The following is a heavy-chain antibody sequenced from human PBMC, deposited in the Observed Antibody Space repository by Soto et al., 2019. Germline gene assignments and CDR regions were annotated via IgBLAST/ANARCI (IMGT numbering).Heavy chain of an antibody. J-gene: IGHJ5*01. CDR1: GAVFSSYA. CDR3: ARARYGDFVTWFDS. D-gene: IGHD4-17*01. V-gene: IGHV1-69*13. CDR2: IIPIFATP. Sequence: SVKGCFKASGAVFSSYAFSLVRQVPGQGLEWMGGIIPIFATPKYGQKFRDRVTITADESTSTAYMELSSLRSDDTAVYYCARARYGDFVTWFDSWGQGTTVTVSS.